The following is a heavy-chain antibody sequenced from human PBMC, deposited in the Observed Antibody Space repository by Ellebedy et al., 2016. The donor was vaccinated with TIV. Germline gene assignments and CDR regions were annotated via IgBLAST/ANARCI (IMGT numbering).Heavy chain of an antibody. CDR2: IIPILGIA. CDR1: GGTFSSYA. V-gene: IGHV1-69*10. Sequence: ASVKVSCKASGGTFSSYAISWVRQAPGQGLEWMGGIIPILGIANYAQKFQGRVTITADKSTSTAYMELSSLRSEDTAVYYCARVGAAAGIAAFDIWGQGTMVTVSS. CDR3: ARVGAAAGIAAFDI. D-gene: IGHD6-13*01. J-gene: IGHJ3*02.